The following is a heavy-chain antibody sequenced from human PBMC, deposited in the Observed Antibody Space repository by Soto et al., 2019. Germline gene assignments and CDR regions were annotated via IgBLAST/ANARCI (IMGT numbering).Heavy chain of an antibody. Sequence: GASVKVSCKASGYTFTGYDMHWVRQAPGQGLEWMGWINPNSGGTNYAQKFQGWVTMTRDTSISTAYMELSRLRSDDTAVYYCARESPPYDYVWGSYRYRYAFDIWGQGTMVTVSS. CDR2: INPNSGGT. CDR3: ARESPPYDYVWGSYRYRYAFDI. CDR1: GYTFTGYD. D-gene: IGHD3-16*02. V-gene: IGHV1-2*04. J-gene: IGHJ3*02.